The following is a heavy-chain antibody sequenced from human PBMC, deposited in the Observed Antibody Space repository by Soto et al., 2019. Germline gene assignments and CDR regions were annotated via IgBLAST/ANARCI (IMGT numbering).Heavy chain of an antibody. CDR2: ISSSGSTI. CDR3: AKDGYSSSWHFDY. CDR1: GFTFSDYY. J-gene: IGHJ4*02. Sequence: GGSLRLSCAASGFTFSDYYMSWIRQAPGKGLEWVSYISSSGSTIYYADSVKGRFTISRDNSKNTLYLQMNSLRAEDTAVYYCAKDGYSSSWHFDYWGQGTLVTVS. V-gene: IGHV3-11*04. D-gene: IGHD6-13*01.